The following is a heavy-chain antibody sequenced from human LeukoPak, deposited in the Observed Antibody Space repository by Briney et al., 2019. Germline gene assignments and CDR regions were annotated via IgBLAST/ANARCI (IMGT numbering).Heavy chain of an antibody. CDR1: GGSISSYY. CDR3: ARLLLNWGYDP. V-gene: IGHV4-4*09. CDR2: IYTSGST. Sequence: SETLSLTYTVSGGSISSYYWSWIRQPPGKGLEWIGYIYTSGSTNYNPSLKSRVTISVDTSKNQFSLKLSSVTAADTAVYYCARLLLNWGYDPWGQGTLVTVSS. D-gene: IGHD7-27*01. J-gene: IGHJ5*02.